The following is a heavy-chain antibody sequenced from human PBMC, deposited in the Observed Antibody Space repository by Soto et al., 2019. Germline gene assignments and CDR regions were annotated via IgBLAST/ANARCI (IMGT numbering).Heavy chain of an antibody. J-gene: IGHJ6*02. Sequence: VQLVESGGGLVQPGGSLRLSCAASGFTLSSYEMNWVRQAPGKGLEWVSYISSSGSTIYYADSVKGRFTISRDKAKNSRYLQMNSLRAEDTAVVYCARDSGGAYDDFWSGYYNPYYYDGMAVWGQGTTVTVSS. V-gene: IGHV3-48*03. D-gene: IGHD3-3*01. CDR1: GFTLSSYE. CDR3: ARDSGGAYDDFWSGYYNPYYYDGMAV. CDR2: ISSSGSTI.